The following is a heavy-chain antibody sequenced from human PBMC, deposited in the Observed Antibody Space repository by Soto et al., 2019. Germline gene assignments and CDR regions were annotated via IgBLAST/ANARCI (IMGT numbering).Heavy chain of an antibody. CDR2: ISAHSGNT. CDR3: ARHPGGTQLYSGYDYYFDY. D-gene: IGHD5-12*01. V-gene: IGHV1-18*01. Sequence: ASVKVSCKASGYTFISYGISWVRQAPGQGLEWMGWISAHSGNTKYVEKFKDRVTMTIDTSTSTAYMELRSLRSDDTAIYYCARHPGGTQLYSGYDYYFDYWGLGTLVTVS. CDR1: GYTFISYG. J-gene: IGHJ4*02.